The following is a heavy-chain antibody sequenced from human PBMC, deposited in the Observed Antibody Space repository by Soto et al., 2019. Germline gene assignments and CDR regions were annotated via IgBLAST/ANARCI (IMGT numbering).Heavy chain of an antibody. Sequence: PSETLSLTCTVSGGSISSYFYIWVRQPPGKGLEWIGSVYYTGTTDYNPSLKSRVTISVDRSKNQFSLKLSSVTAADTAVYYCARDQRGLLWFGEPPYYYGMDVWGQGTTVTVSS. CDR3: ARDQRGLLWFGEPPYYYGMDV. CDR2: VYYTGTT. D-gene: IGHD3-10*01. J-gene: IGHJ6*02. CDR1: GGSISSYF. V-gene: IGHV4-59*12.